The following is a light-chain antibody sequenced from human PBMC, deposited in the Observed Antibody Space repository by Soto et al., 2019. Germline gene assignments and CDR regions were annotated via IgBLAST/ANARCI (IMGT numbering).Light chain of an antibody. CDR1: SGSIASNY. V-gene: IGLV6-57*04. J-gene: IGLJ3*02. Sequence: NFMLTQPHSVSESPGKTVTISCTRSSGSIASNYVQWYQQRPGSAPTTVIYEDNQRPSGVPDRFSGSIDSSSNSASLTISGLKTEDEADYYCQSYHGSNQKVFGGGTKLTVL. CDR3: QSYHGSNQKV. CDR2: EDN.